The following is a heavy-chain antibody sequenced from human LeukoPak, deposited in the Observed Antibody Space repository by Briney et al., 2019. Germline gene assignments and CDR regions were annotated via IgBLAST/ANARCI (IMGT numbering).Heavy chain of an antibody. V-gene: IGHV4-59*08. Sequence: SETLSLNCTVSGASTSSYYWSWIRQPPGKGLEYIGYIYNTGNTNYNPSLKSRVTISADTSKNQFSLKLRSVTAADTAVYYCARYSGSYSGFDYWGQGTLVTVSS. J-gene: IGHJ4*02. D-gene: IGHD1-26*01. CDR2: IYNTGNT. CDR3: ARYSGSYSGFDY. CDR1: GASTSSYY.